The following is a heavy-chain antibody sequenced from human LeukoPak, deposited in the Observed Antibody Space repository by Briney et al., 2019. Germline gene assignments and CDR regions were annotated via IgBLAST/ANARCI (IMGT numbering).Heavy chain of an antibody. D-gene: IGHD1-26*01. J-gene: IGHJ4*02. CDR3: ARDRHSGSFYGYFDY. CDR2: TSYDGSSK. Sequence: GSLRLSCEASGFTFSSHAMHWVRQAPGKGPEWVATTSYDGSSKHYADSVKGRFTISRDDSKNTLYLQMNSLRAEDTAVYFCARDRHSGSFYGYFDYWGQGTLVTVSS. V-gene: IGHV3-30*04. CDR1: GFTFSSHA.